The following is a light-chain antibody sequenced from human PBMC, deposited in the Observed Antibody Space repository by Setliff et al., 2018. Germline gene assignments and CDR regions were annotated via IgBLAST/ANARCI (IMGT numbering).Light chain of an antibody. CDR3: QQFKSYPLV. V-gene: IGKV1-13*02. Sequence: IQLTQSPSSLSASVGDRVTISCRASQGIASGLAWYQQKPGRAPQVLISDASNLESGVPSRFSGSGSGTDFTLTISGLQSEDFATYYCQQFKSYPLVVGGGTKVDIK. CDR2: DAS. J-gene: IGKJ4*01. CDR1: QGIASG.